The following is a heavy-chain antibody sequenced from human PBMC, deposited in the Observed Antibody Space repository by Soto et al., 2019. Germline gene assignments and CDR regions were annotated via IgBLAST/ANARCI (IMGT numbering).Heavy chain of an antibody. J-gene: IGHJ6*03. CDR1: GGSFSGYY. V-gene: IGHV4-34*01. CDR3: ARGRRRTTSSFYYYLDV. Sequence: QVQLQQWGAGLLKPSETLSLTCAVYGGSFSGYYWSWIRQPPGKGLEWTGEINHSGSTNYNPSLKSRVTISVDTSKNQFSLKLSSVTAADTAVYYCARGRRRTTSSFYYYLDVWGKGTTVTVSS. D-gene: IGHD1-7*01. CDR2: INHSGST.